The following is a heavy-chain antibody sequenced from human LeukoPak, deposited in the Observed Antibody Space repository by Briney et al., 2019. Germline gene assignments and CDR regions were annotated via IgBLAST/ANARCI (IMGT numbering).Heavy chain of an antibody. CDR1: GYTFTNYY. V-gene: IGHV1-46*01. Sequence: ASVKVSCKAAGYTFTNYYIHWVRQAPGQGLEWMGVINPSDGFTTYEPKYQGRVTMTESTATDTTYIDLSRLRPDDPAACTCAGGYCSGGSCFNFDYWGQGTLVTVSS. D-gene: IGHD2-15*01. J-gene: IGHJ4*02. CDR3: AGGYCSGGSCFNFDY. CDR2: INPSDGFT.